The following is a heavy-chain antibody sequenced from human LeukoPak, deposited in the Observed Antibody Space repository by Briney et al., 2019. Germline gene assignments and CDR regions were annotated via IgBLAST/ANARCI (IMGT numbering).Heavy chain of an antibody. CDR2: IKDDGSRN. D-gene: IGHD6-19*01. V-gene: IGHV3-7*04. CDR3: ARANNAGWFDY. Sequence: SGGSLRLSCAASGFSFSSFWMTWVRQAPGKGLEWVANIKDDGSRNHCVDSVKGRFTISRDNAKNSLFLQMSSLRVEDTAVYYCARANNAGWFDYWGQGTLVTVSS. CDR1: GFSFSSFW. J-gene: IGHJ4*02.